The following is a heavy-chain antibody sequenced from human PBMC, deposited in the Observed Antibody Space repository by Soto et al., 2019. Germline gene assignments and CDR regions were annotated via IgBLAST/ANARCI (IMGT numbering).Heavy chain of an antibody. V-gene: IGHV3-21*01. D-gene: IGHD1-7*01. Sequence: EVQLVESGGGLVKPGGSLRLSCAASGFTFSSYSMNWVRQAPGKGLEWVSSISSSSSYIYYADSVKGRFTISRDNAKNSLYLQMNTLRSEDTAVYYCAREANSPTWSDPWGQGTLVTVSS. J-gene: IGHJ5*02. CDR1: GFTFSSYS. CDR2: ISSSSSYI. CDR3: AREANSPTWSDP.